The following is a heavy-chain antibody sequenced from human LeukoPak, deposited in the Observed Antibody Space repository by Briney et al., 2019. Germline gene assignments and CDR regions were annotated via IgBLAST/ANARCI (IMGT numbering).Heavy chain of an antibody. J-gene: IGHJ3*02. Sequence: SVKVSCKTSGATFSSYAISWVRQAPGQGLEWMGRIIPILGITNYAQKFQGRVTITADKSTSTAYMELSSLRSEDTAVYYCARATNKDYGGIWGQGTMVTVSS. CDR2: IIPILGIT. D-gene: IGHD4-23*01. CDR1: GATFSSYA. V-gene: IGHV1-69*04. CDR3: ARATNKDYGGI.